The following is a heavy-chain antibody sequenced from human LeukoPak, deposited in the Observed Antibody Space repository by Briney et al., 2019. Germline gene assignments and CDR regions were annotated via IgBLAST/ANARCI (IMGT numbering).Heavy chain of an antibody. V-gene: IGHV4-59*01. Sequence: KPSETLSLTCTVSGGSISSYYWSWIRQPPGKGLEGIGYIYYSGSTNYNPSLKSRVTISVDTSKNQFSLKLSSVTAADTAVYYCARSLQLWNSNYFDYWGQGTLVTVSS. D-gene: IGHD5-18*01. CDR1: GGSISSYY. J-gene: IGHJ4*02. CDR2: IYYSGST. CDR3: ARSLQLWNSNYFDY.